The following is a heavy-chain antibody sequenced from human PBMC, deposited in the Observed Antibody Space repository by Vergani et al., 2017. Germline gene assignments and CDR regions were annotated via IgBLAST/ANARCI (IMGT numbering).Heavy chain of an antibody. CDR1: GFTLSACP. J-gene: IGHJ4*02. Sequence: EVQLLQSGGGVIQPGGSVRLSCAASGFTLSACPMTWVRQAPGKGLEWVSAISARYPSTYSADSVGGRFTASRDNADNTLHLQMNSLRVDDTAIYFCVAGGNAGSLVYWGQGTLVTVSS. V-gene: IGHV3-23*01. CDR3: VAGGNAGSLVY. CDR2: ISARYPST. D-gene: IGHD3-10*01.